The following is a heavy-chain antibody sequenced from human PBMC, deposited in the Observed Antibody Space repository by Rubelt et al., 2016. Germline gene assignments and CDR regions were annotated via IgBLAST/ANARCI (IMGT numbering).Heavy chain of an antibody. D-gene: IGHD5-18*01. CDR3: AKQRGYNPISNFDY. V-gene: IGHV3-23*01. CDR1: GFTFSSYA. J-gene: IGHJ4*02. Sequence: EVQLLESGGGLVQPGGSLRLSCAASGFTFSSYAMSWVRQAPGKGLEWVSAISGSGAGTYYEDSVKGRFTISRDNSKNTLYRQMNSLRAEDTAVYHCAKQRGYNPISNFDYWGQGTLVTVSS. CDR2: ISGSGAGT.